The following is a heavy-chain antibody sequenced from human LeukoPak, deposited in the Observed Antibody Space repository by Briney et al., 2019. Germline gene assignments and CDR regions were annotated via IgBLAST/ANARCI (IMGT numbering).Heavy chain of an antibody. CDR3: ARDKDFWSGYTLAYYFDH. CDR2: IYYSGST. J-gene: IGHJ4*02. D-gene: IGHD3-3*01. Sequence: SQTLSLTCTVSGGSISSGGYYWSWIRQHPGKGLEWIGYIYYSGSTYYNPSLKSRVTISVDTSKNQFSLKLSSVTAADTAVYYCARDKDFWSGYTLAYYFDHWGQGALVTVSS. V-gene: IGHV4-31*03. CDR1: GGSISSGGYY.